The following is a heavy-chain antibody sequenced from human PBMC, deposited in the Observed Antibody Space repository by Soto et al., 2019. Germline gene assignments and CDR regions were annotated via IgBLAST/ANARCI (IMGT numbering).Heavy chain of an antibody. D-gene: IGHD6-19*01. CDR2: FYYSGST. V-gene: IGHV4-39*01. Sequence: PSETLSLTCTVSGGSISSTSYYWVWIRQPPGKGLEWIGSFYYSGSTYYNPSLKSRVTISVDTSENQFSLKLSSVTAADTAVYYCARQVVDGTVAGTGSFDYWGQGTLFTVSS. CDR3: ARQVVDGTVAGTGSFDY. CDR1: GGSISSTSYY. J-gene: IGHJ4*02.